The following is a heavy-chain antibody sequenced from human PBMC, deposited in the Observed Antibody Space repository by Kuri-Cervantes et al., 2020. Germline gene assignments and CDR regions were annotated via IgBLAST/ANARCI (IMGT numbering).Heavy chain of an antibody. J-gene: IGHJ4*02. CDR2: ISYDGSNK. CDR1: GFTFSSYG. CDR3: ARGHDY. Sequence: GESLKISCAASGFTFSSYGMHWVRQAPGKGLEWVAVISYDGSNKYYADSVKGRLTISRDNSKNTLYLQMNSLRAEDTAVYYCARGHDYWGQGTLVTVSS. V-gene: IGHV3-30*03.